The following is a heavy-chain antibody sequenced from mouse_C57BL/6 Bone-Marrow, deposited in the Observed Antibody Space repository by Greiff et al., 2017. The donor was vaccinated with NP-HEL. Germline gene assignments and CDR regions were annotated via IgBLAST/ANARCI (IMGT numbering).Heavy chain of an antibody. V-gene: IGHV1-69*01. J-gene: IGHJ2*01. CDR2: IDPSDSYT. CDR3: ARGRSYYFDY. Sequence: VKLQESGAELVMPGASVKLSCKASGYTFTSYWMHWVKQRPGQGLEWIGEIDPSDSYTNYNQKFKGKSTLTVDKSSSTAYMQLSSLTSEDSAVYYCARGRSYYFDYWGQGTTLTVSS. CDR1: GYTFTSYW.